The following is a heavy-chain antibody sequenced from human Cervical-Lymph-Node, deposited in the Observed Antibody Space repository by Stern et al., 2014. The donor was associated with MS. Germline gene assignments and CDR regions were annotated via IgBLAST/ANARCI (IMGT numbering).Heavy chain of an antibody. CDR3: AARVGLVSALIDY. CDR2: IYYSGNT. D-gene: IGHD2-21*01. CDR1: GGSISGGVYC. Sequence: QVQLQESGPGLVKPSQTLSLTCSVSGGSISGGVYCWSWIRQHPVKGLEYIGHIYYSGNTYYNPSLKSRVTISIDTSKNQFSLKLRSVTAADTAVYYCAARVGLVSALIDYWGQGTLVTVSS. J-gene: IGHJ4*02. V-gene: IGHV4-31*03.